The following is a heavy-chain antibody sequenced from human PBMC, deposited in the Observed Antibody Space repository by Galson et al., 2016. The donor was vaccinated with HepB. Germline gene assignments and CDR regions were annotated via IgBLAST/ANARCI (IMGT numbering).Heavy chain of an antibody. Sequence: ETLSLTCTVSGGSISTTNYWSWVRQPPGKGLEWVGEIYDRGTSTYNPSLKSRLAISVDKSKTQVPLKMTSVTAADTAVYFCGRGSSSRIASWGQGVRVTVSS. J-gene: IGHJ4*02. CDR1: GGSISTTNY. D-gene: IGHD6-19*01. CDR3: GRGSSSRIAS. V-gene: IGHV4-4*01. CDR2: IYDRGTS.